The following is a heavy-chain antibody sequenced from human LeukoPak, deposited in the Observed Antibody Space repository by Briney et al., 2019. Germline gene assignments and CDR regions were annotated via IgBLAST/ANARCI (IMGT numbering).Heavy chain of an antibody. V-gene: IGHV3-30*04. J-gene: IGHJ3*02. D-gene: IGHD5-18*01. CDR3: ARARSSYGYGDAFDI. Sequence: GGSLRLSCAASGFTFSSYSMHWVRQAPGKGLEWVAVISYDGSNNYYADSVKGRFTISRDNSKNTLYLQMNSLRAEDTAVYYCARARSSYGYGDAFDIWGQGTMVTVSS. CDR2: ISYDGSNN. CDR1: GFTFSSYS.